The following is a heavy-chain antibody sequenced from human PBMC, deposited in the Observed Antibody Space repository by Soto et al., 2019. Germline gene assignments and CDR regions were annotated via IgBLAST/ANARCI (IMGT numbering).Heavy chain of an antibody. CDR1: CGSFSGYY. V-gene: IGHV4-34*01. J-gene: IGHJ6*02. CDR2: INHSGST. Sequence: SETLSLTCAVYCGSFSGYYWSWIRQPPGKGLEWIGEINHSGSTNYNPSLKSRVTISVDTSKNQFSLKLSSVTAADTAVYYCARLRPVAGYSSSWYYYYYGMDVWGQGTTVTVSS. CDR3: ARLRPVAGYSSSWYYYYYGMDV. D-gene: IGHD6-13*01.